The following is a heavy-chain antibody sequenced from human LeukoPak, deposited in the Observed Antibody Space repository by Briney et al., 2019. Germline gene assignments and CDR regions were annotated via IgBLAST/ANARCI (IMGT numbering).Heavy chain of an antibody. CDR1: GFTFSSYA. CDR2: IYGSGGRT. CDR3: AKPRGGYYYYYMDV. J-gene: IGHJ6*03. V-gene: IGHV3-23*01. Sequence: GGSLRLSCAASGFTFSSYAMSWVRQAPGKGLQWVSSIYGSGGRTYHADSVKGRFTISRDNSKSRLYLQMNSLRAEDTALYYCAKPRGGYYYYYMDVWGKGTTVTVSS. D-gene: IGHD3-16*01.